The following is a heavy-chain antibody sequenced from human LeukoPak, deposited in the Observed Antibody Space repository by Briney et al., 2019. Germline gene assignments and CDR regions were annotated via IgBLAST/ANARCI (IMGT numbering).Heavy chain of an antibody. CDR1: GGSISSSSYY. J-gene: IGHJ5*02. Sequence: PSETLSLTCTVSGGSISSSSYYWGWIRQPPGKGLEWTGYIYYSGSTNYNPSLKSRVTISVDTSKNQFSLKLSSVTAADTAVYYCARATGLGIAVADNWFDPWGQGTLVTVSS. CDR3: ARATGLGIAVADNWFDP. D-gene: IGHD6-19*01. V-gene: IGHV4-61*05. CDR2: IYYSGST.